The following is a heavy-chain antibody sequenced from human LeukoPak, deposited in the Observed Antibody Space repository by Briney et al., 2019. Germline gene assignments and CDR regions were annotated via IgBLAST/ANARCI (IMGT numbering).Heavy chain of an antibody. D-gene: IGHD1-26*01. CDR1: GFTFSSYA. CDR2: ISGSGGST. V-gene: IGHV3-23*01. CDR3: AKVQINGGSYPFDY. J-gene: IGHJ4*02. Sequence: GGSLRLSCAASGFTFSSYAMSWVRHAPGKGLEWVSAISGSGGSTYYADSVKGRFTISRDNSKNTLYLQMNSLRAEDTAVYYCAKVQINGGSYPFDYWGQGTLVTVSS.